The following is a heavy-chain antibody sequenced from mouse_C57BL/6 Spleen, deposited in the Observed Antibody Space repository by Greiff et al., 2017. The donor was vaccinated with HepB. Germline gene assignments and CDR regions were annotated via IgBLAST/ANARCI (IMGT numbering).Heavy chain of an antibody. J-gene: IGHJ4*01. CDR1: GYTFTDYY. D-gene: IGHD1-1*01. CDR2: INPNNGGT. CDR3: FYYGYYYAMDY. V-gene: IGHV1-26*01. Sequence: VQLQQSGPELVKPGASVKISCKASGYTFTDYYMNWVKQSHGKSLEWIGDINPNNGGTSYNQKFKGKATLTVDKSSSTAYMELRSLTSEDSAVYYCFYYGYYYAMDYWGQGTSVTVSS.